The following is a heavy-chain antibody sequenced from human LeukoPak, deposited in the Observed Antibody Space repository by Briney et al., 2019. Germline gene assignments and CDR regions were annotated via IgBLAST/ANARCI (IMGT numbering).Heavy chain of an antibody. J-gene: IGHJ4*02. V-gene: IGHV4-34*01. D-gene: IGHD6-19*01. Sequence: SETLSLTCAVYGGSFSGYYWSWIRQPPGKGLEWIGEINHSGTTNYNPSLKSRVTISVDTSKNQFSLKLSSVTAADTAEYYCVRNGWYSVDYWGQGTLVTVSS. CDR3: VRNGWYSVDY. CDR1: GGSFSGYY. CDR2: INHSGTT.